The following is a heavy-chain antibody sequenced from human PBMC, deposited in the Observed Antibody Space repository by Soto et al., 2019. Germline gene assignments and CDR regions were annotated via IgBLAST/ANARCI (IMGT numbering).Heavy chain of an antibody. CDR2: ISYDGSNK. J-gene: IGHJ4*02. CDR1: GFTFSSYG. Sequence: QVQLVESGGGVVQPGRSLRLSCAASGFTFSSYGMYWVRQAPGKGLEWVAVISYDGSNKYYADSVKGRFTISRDNSKNTLYLQMNSLRAEDTAVYYCAKDHDTAMAPFDYWGQGTLVTVSS. CDR3: AKDHDTAMAPFDY. V-gene: IGHV3-30*18. D-gene: IGHD5-18*01.